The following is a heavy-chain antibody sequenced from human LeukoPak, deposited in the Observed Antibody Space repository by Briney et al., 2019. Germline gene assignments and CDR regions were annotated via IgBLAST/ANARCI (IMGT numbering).Heavy chain of an antibody. CDR3: AKVQDGSFWSEYFQH. CDR1: GFTFSSYT. D-gene: IGHD6-19*01. J-gene: IGHJ1*01. Sequence: GGSLRLSCAASGFTFSSYTMNWVRQAPGKGLEWVSSITSGGVNTYYATSVKGRFTISRDNAKNSLFLQMNSLRAEDTAIYYCAKVQDGSFWSEYFQHWGQGTLVTVSS. V-gene: IGHV3-21*01. CDR2: ITSGGVNT.